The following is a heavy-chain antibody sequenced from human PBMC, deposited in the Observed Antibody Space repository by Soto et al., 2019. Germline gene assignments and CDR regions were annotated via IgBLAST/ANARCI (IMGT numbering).Heavy chain of an antibody. CDR1: GGTFSSYA. J-gene: IGHJ4*02. CDR3: ARDTAMVNTFDY. Sequence: QVQLVQSGAEVKKPGSSVKVSCKASGGTFSSYAISWVRQAPGQGLEWMGGIIPIFGTANYARKFQGRVTITADESTSTAYMELRSLRSEDTAVYYCARDTAMVNTFDYWGQGTLVTVSS. V-gene: IGHV1-69*12. D-gene: IGHD5-18*01. CDR2: IIPIFGTA.